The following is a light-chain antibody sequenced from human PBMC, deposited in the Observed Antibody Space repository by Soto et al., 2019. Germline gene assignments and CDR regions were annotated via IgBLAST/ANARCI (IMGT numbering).Light chain of an antibody. CDR2: DVT. CDR1: SSVIGGYNY. J-gene: IGLJ2*01. CDR3: ASYASSNTVL. V-gene: IGLV2-14*03. Sequence: QSVVTQPASVSGSPGQSITISCTGTSSVIGGYNYVSWYQQHPGKAPKLMIYDVTYRPSGVSNRFSASKSGNTASLTISGLQAEDEADYYCASYASSNTVLFGGGTKVTVL.